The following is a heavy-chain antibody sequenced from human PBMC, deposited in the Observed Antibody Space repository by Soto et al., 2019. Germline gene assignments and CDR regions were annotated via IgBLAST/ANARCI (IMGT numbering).Heavy chain of an antibody. Sequence: SETLSLTCTVSGGSISGYYWSWLRQPPGKGLEWIGYNPSLRSRVTMSIDTSKNQFSLKLSSVTAADTAVYYCARDGYNQGEAFDYWGQGTLVTVSS. V-gene: IGHV4-59*01. J-gene: IGHJ4*02. D-gene: IGHD5-12*01. CDR1: GGSISGYY. CDR3: ARDGYNQGEAFDY.